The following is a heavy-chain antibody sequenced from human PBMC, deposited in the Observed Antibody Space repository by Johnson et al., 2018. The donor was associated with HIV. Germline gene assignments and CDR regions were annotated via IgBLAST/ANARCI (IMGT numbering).Heavy chain of an antibody. CDR3: ARDLGPADDAFDI. CDR1: GFTFSDYY. V-gene: IGHV3-11*04. CDR2: ISSTVSTI. J-gene: IGHJ3*02. Sequence: QVQLVESGGGLVKPGGSLRLSCAASGFTFSDYYMTWIRQAPGKGLEWVSYISSTVSTINYADSVRGRFTISRDNSKNTLYLQRNSLRAEDTAVYYCARDLGPADDAFDIWGQGTMVTVSS.